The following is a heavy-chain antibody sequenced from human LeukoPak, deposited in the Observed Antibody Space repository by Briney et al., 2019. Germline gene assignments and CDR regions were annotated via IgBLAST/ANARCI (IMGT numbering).Heavy chain of an antibody. D-gene: IGHD5-18*01. Sequence: GGSLRLSCAASGFTFSDYYMSWVRQAPGKGLEWVSVIYSGGSTFYADSVKGRFTISRDNSKNTLYLQMNSLRAEDTAVYYCARVDTAVLTGFDYWGQGTLVTVSS. CDR2: IYSGGST. J-gene: IGHJ4*02. CDR1: GFTFSDYY. V-gene: IGHV3-53*01. CDR3: ARVDTAVLTGFDY.